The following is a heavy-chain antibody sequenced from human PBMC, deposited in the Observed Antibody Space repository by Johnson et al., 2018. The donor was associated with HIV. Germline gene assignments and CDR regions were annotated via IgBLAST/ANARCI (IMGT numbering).Heavy chain of an antibody. D-gene: IGHD3-10*01. J-gene: IGHJ3*02. CDR1: GFTFSSYA. V-gene: IGHV3-30*04. Sequence: QMQLVESGGGLVKPGGSLRLSCAASGFTFSSYAMHWVRQAPGKGLEWVAVISYDGSNKYYADSVKGRFTISRDNSKNTLYLQMNSLRAEDTAVYYCAKDRDYYGSGLIWGQGTMVTVSS. CDR2: ISYDGSNK. CDR3: AKDRDYYGSGLI.